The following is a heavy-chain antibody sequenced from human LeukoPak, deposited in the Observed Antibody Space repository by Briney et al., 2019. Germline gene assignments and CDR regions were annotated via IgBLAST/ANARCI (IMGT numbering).Heavy chain of an antibody. CDR1: GGSISSGGYS. Sequence: ASETLSLTCAVSGGSISSGGYSWSWIRQPPGKGLEWIGYIYHSGSTYYNPSLKSRVTISVDRSKNQFSLKLSSVTAADTAVYYCAGVDTAMVTLDYWGQGTLVTVSS. J-gene: IGHJ4*02. CDR3: AGVDTAMVTLDY. CDR2: IYHSGST. V-gene: IGHV4-30-2*01. D-gene: IGHD5-18*01.